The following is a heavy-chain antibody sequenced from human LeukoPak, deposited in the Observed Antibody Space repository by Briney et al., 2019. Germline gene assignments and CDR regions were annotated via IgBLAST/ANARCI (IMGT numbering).Heavy chain of an antibody. CDR3: AISGREYCSSTSCYSSDYYYYGMDV. J-gene: IGHJ6*02. CDR1: GGTFSSYA. V-gene: IGHV1-69*04. Sequence: RASVKVSCKPSGGTFSSYAISWVREAPGQGREWMGRIIPILGIANYAQKFQGRVTITADKSTSTAYMELSSLRSEDTAVYYCAISGREYCSSTSCYSSDYYYYGMDVWGQGTTVTVSS. D-gene: IGHD2-2*01. CDR2: IIPILGIA.